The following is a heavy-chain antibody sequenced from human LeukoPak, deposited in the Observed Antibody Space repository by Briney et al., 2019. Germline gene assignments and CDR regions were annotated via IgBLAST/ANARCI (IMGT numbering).Heavy chain of an antibody. D-gene: IGHD3-22*01. CDR1: GGSFSGYY. CDR3: ARRSYDSSGYVDY. J-gene: IGHJ4*02. V-gene: IGHV4-34*01. Sequence: SETLSLTCAVYGGSFSGYYWSWIRQPPGKGQEWIGEINHSGSTNYNPSLKSRVTISVDTSKNQFSLKLSSVTAADTAVYYCARRSYDSSGYVDYWGQGTLVTVSS. CDR2: INHSGST.